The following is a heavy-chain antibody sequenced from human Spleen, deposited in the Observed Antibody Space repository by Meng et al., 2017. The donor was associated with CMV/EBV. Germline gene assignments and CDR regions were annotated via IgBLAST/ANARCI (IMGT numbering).Heavy chain of an antibody. D-gene: IGHD6-6*01. V-gene: IGHV5-51*01. CDR3: ARVGIIATPNYYFDF. CDR2: IYPGDSDT. CDR1: GYTFTNYW. J-gene: IGHJ4*02. Sequence: GGSLRLSCKGSGYTFTNYWIGWVRQMPGKGLEWMGIIYPGDSDTKYSPSFQGQVTISADKSISTAYLQWSSLKASDSAMYYCARVGIIATPNYYFDFWGQGTLVTVSS.